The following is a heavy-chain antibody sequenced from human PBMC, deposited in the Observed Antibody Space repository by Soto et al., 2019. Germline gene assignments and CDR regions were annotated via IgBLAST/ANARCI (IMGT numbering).Heavy chain of an antibody. CDR1: GASITNYY. Sequence: SETLSLTCIVSGASITNYYWSWIRQPAGKGLEWIGRIYSSGRTNYNPSLKSRVTISADTSKNQFSLKLSSLTAADTAVYYCARDVSPVVFDIWGQGTMVTVSS. J-gene: IGHJ3*02. CDR2: IYSSGRT. CDR3: ARDVSPVVFDI. V-gene: IGHV4-4*07. D-gene: IGHD3-16*02.